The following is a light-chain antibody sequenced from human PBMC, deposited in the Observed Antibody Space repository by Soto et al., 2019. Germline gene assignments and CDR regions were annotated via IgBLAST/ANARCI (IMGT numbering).Light chain of an antibody. Sequence: NFMLTQPHSVSESPGKTVTISCTRSSGSIASNYVQWYQQRPGSSPTTVIYEVNQRPSGVPDRFSGSIDSSSNSASLTISGLKTEDEADYYCQSYDSGNRVFGGGTKLTVL. CDR1: SGSIASNY. CDR3: QSYDSGNRV. CDR2: EVN. J-gene: IGLJ2*01. V-gene: IGLV6-57*01.